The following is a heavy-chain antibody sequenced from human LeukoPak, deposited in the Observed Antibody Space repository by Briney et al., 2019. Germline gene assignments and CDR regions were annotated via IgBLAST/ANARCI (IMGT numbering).Heavy chain of an antibody. Sequence: ASVKVSCKASGYTFTGYYMHWVRQAPGQGLEWMGWINPNSGGTNYAQKFQGRVTMTRDTSISTAYMELSRLRSGDTAVYYCARGGTAMVKDWFDPWGQGTLVTVSS. J-gene: IGHJ5*02. D-gene: IGHD5-18*01. CDR3: ARGGTAMVKDWFDP. V-gene: IGHV1-2*02. CDR1: GYTFTGYY. CDR2: INPNSGGT.